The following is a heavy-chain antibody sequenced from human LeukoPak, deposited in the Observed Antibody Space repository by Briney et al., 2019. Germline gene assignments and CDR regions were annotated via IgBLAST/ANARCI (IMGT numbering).Heavy chain of an antibody. Sequence: PGGSLRFSCAASGFTFSSYWMHWVRQAPGKGLVWVSRINSDGSSTSYADSVKGRFTISRDNAKNTLYLQMNSLRAEDTAVYYCARVRASYCSGGSCYPTDYYYGMDVWGQGTTVTVSS. D-gene: IGHD2-15*01. CDR2: INSDGSST. V-gene: IGHV3-74*01. J-gene: IGHJ6*02. CDR1: GFTFSSYW. CDR3: ARVRASYCSGGSCYPTDYYYGMDV.